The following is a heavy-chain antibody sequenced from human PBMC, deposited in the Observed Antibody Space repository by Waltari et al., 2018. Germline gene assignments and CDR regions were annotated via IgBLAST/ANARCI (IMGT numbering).Heavy chain of an antibody. CDR2: IYHSGST. CDR3: ARDYYDSSGY. CDR1: GYSISSGYY. V-gene: IGHV4-38-2*02. Sequence: QVQLQESGPGLVKPSETLSLTCAVSGYSISSGYYWGWIRQPPGKGLEWIGSIYHSGSTYYNPSLKSRVTISVDTSKNQFSLKLSSVTAADTAVYYCARDYYDSSGYWGQRTLVTVSS. D-gene: IGHD3-22*01. J-gene: IGHJ4*02.